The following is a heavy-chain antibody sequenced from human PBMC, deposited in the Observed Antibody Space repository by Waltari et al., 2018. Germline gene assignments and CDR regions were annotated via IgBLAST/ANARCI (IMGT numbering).Heavy chain of an antibody. CDR1: GGSISSSSYY. CDR3: ARLVAGNFDY. D-gene: IGHD6-19*01. Sequence: QLQLQESGPGLVKPSETLSLTCTVSGGSISSSSYYWGWIRQPPGKGLEWIGSIYYSGSTYYNPSRKSRVTISVDTSKNQFSLKLSSVTAADTAVYYCARLVAGNFDYWGQGTLVTVSS. V-gene: IGHV4-39*01. CDR2: IYYSGST. J-gene: IGHJ4*02.